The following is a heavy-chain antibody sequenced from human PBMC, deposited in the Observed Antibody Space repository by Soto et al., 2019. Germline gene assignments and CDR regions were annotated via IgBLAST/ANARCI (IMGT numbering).Heavy chain of an antibody. J-gene: IGHJ3*02. CDR2: MYYSGST. V-gene: IGHV4-59*01. Sequence: PSETLSLTCSVSGGSISDFYWGWIRQPPGRGLEWVAYMYYSGSTKSNPSLKSRVNISVDTSKKEFSLKLSSVTAADTAAYHCARGFFDSSGPGVAFDIWGPGTMVTVS. CDR3: ARGFFDSSGPGVAFDI. D-gene: IGHD3-22*01. CDR1: GGSISDFY.